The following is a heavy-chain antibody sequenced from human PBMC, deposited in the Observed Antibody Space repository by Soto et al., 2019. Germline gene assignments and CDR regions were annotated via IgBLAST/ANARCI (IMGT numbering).Heavy chain of an antibody. J-gene: IGHJ6*02. D-gene: IGHD2-15*01. V-gene: IGHV1-69*01. Sequence: QVQLVQSGAEVKKPGSSVKVSCKASGGTFSSYAISWVRQAPGQGLEWMGGIIPIFGTANYAQKFQGRVTITADESTCTVYMELSSLRSEDTAVYYCARDRLGYCSGGSCREYGMDVWGQGTTVTVSS. CDR1: GGTFSSYA. CDR2: IIPIFGTA. CDR3: ARDRLGYCSGGSCREYGMDV.